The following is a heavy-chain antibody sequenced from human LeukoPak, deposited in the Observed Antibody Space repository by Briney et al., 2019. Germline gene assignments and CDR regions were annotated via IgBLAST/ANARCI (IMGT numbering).Heavy chain of an antibody. V-gene: IGHV4-59*11. D-gene: IGHD5-18*01. CDR1: CGSISSHY. CDR3: AAGYSYGPLTFDY. CDR2: IYYGGSI. J-gene: IGHJ4*02. Sequence: PWETLSLTWTVACGSISSHYWSWIRQPPGGGLGWLVLIYYGGSINYNPSLKGRFTVSVETSKNQFSLKLSSVAAADTAVYYCAAGYSYGPLTFDYWGRRTLVTVSS.